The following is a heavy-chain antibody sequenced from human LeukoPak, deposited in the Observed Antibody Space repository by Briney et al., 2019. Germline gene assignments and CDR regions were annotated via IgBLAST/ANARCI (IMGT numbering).Heavy chain of an antibody. CDR1: GYTFTGYY. V-gene: IGHV1-2*02. D-gene: IGHD6-13*01. CDR3: ARPLTAAGTNYYYYGMDV. Sequence: GASVKVSCKASGYTFTGYYMHWVRQAPGQGLECMGCINPNSGGTNYAQKFQGRVTMTRDTSISTAYVELSRLRSDDTAVYYCARPLTAAGTNYYYYGMDVWGQGTTVTVSS. CDR2: INPNSGGT. J-gene: IGHJ6*02.